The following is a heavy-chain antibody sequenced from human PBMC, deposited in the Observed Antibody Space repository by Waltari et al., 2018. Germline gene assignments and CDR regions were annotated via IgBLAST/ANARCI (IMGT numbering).Heavy chain of an antibody. Sequence: EVQLLESGGGLVQPGGSLRLSCAASGFTFRIYVMSWVRQAPGKGLECVSGSSDERRGTNYTDSVKGRFTSSRDNSKNALFRRMDSLRAEDTAVYYCAKRAYSSSWFWFDPWGQGTLVTVSS. J-gene: IGHJ5*02. CDR2: SSDERRGT. V-gene: IGHV3-23*01. CDR3: AKRAYSSSWFWFDP. D-gene: IGHD6-13*01. CDR1: GFTFRIYV.